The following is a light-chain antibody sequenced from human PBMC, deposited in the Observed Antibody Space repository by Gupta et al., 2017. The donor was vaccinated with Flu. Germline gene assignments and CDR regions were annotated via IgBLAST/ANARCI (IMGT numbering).Light chain of an antibody. CDR2: EVT. Sequence: QSALTQPASVSGSPGQSITISCSGTNNDVGSYNRVSWYQQNPGKAPKLIIYEVTYRPSEVSNRFSGSKSGNTASLTISGLQAEDEADYYCCSFASPYTWVFGGGTTVTVL. J-gene: IGLJ2*01. CDR3: CSFASPYTWV. CDR1: NNDVGSYNR. V-gene: IGLV2-23*02.